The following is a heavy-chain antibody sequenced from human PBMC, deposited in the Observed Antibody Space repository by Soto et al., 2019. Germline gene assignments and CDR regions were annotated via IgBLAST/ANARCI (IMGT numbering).Heavy chain of an antibody. CDR1: GFTFSNYA. V-gene: IGHV3-23*01. Sequence: GSLRLSCATSGFTFSNYAMTWVRQAPGKGLEWVSTITSGDSTYYADSVKGRFTISRVKSNNTLFLQMNSLRPEDTALYYCTRGEAASGTSPIYFDYWGQGALVTVSS. J-gene: IGHJ4*02. D-gene: IGHD6-13*01. CDR3: TRGEAASGTSPIYFDY. CDR2: ITSGDST.